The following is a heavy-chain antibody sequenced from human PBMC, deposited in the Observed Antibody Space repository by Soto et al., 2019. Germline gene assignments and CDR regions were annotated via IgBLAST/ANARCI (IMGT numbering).Heavy chain of an antibody. D-gene: IGHD2-2*01. Sequence: QVQLVQSGAEVKKPGSSVKVSCKASGGTFSSYAISWVRQAPGQGHEWIGGIIPIFGTATYAQKFQGSVTITADESTSTAYMELSSLRSEDTAVYYCARDQGACQVMDVWGQGTTVTVSS. J-gene: IGHJ6*02. CDR3: ARDQGACQVMDV. CDR1: GGTFSSYA. CDR2: IIPIFGTA. V-gene: IGHV1-69*01.